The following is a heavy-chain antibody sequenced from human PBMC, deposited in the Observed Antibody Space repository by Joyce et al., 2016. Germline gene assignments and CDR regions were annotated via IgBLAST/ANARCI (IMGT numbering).Heavy chain of an antibody. Sequence: QVQLVQSGAEVKKPGASVKVSCQASGYTFTDYYIHWVRQAPGQGLEWMGRINPKTGGTNYAQKFEGRVTMTRDTSITTAYMEVSQLRSGDTVVYFCARVGEYWDFDYWGQGTLVTVSS. CDR1: GYTFTDYY. J-gene: IGHJ4*02. CDR2: INPKTGGT. D-gene: IGHD2/OR15-2a*01. CDR3: ARVGEYWDFDY. V-gene: IGHV1-2*05.